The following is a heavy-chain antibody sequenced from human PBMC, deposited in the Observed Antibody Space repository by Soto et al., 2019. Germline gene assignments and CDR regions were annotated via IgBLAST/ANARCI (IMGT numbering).Heavy chain of an antibody. CDR3: ARAGVYCTNGVCYPGAFDI. D-gene: IGHD2-8*01. J-gene: IGHJ3*02. CDR2: IYHSGST. V-gene: IGHV4-30-2*01. CDR1: GGSISSGGYS. Sequence: PSETLSLTCAVSGGSISSGGYSWSWIRQPPGKGLEWIGYIYHSGSTYYNPSLKSRVTISVDRSKNQFSLKLSSVTAADTAVYYCARAGVYCTNGVCYPGAFDIWGQGTMVT.